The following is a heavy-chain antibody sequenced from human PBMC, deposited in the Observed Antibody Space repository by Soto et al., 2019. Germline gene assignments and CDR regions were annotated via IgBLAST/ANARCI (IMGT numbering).Heavy chain of an antibody. CDR3: ARDRGVAPPVAGNTHYYYYMDV. J-gene: IGHJ6*03. CDR2: ISAYNGNT. CDR1: GYSFTHYG. D-gene: IGHD6-19*01. Sequence: QDQLVQSGVEVKKPGASVKVYCKASGYSFTHYGITWVRQAPGQGFEWMGWISAYNGNTNYAQKFQGRVTMTTDASTSTAYLELRSLRSDDTAVYYCARDRGVAPPVAGNTHYYYYMDVWGKGTTVTVSS. V-gene: IGHV1-18*01.